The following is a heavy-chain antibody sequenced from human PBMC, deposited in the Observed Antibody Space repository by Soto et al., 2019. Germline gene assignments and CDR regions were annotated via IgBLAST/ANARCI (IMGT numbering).Heavy chain of an antibody. V-gene: IGHV3-23*01. CDR1: GFTFSSYA. CDR2: ISGSGGST. J-gene: IGHJ4*02. CDR3: AKDASRRYCSGGSCYHY. D-gene: IGHD2-15*01. Sequence: EVQLLESGGGLVQPGGSLRLSCAASGFTFSSYAMSWVRQAPGKGLEWVSAISGSGGSTYYADSVKGRFTISRDNSKNTLYLQMNSLRAEDTAVYYCAKDASRRYCSGGSCYHYWGQGTLVTVSS.